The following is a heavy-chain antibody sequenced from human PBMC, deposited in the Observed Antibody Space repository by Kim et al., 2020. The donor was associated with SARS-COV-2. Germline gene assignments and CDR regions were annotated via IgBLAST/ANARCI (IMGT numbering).Heavy chain of an antibody. J-gene: IGHJ4*02. CDR1: GDSLSSNTVA. D-gene: IGHD6-19*01. CDR3: VRYSGWYYFDY. V-gene: IGHV6-1*01. Sequence: SQTLSLTCVISGDSLSSNTVAWSWIRRSPSSGLEWLGRTYYRSKWSSDYAVSVKSRIIINADPSKNQFSLHLNSVTPDDTATYYCVRYSGWYYFDYWGQG. CDR2: TYYRSKWSS.